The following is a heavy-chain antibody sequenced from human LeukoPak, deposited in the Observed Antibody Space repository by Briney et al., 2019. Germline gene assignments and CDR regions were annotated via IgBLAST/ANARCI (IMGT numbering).Heavy chain of an antibody. CDR1: GFTFSSYG. V-gene: IGHV3-33*06. CDR3: AKDQMITFGGVIDHLIGI. D-gene: IGHD3-16*02. CDR2: IWYDGSNK. J-gene: IGHJ3*02. Sequence: PGGSLRLSCAASGFTFSSYGMHWVRQAPGKGLEWVAVIWYDGSNKYYADSVKGRFTISRDNSKNTLYLQMNSLRAEDTAVYYCAKDQMITFGGVIDHLIGIWGQGTMVTVSS.